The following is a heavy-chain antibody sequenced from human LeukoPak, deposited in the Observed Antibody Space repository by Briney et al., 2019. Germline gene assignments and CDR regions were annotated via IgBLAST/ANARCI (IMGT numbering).Heavy chain of an antibody. CDR3: ARDSPPHVRPYGSGSILGY. D-gene: IGHD3-10*01. Sequence: GGSLRLSCAASGFTISSNYMSWVRQAPGKGLEWVSVIYSGGSTNYADSVKGRFTISRDNSKNTLYLQMNSLRAEDTAVYYCARDSPPHVRPYGSGSILGYWGQGTLVTVSS. V-gene: IGHV3-53*01. CDR2: IYSGGST. J-gene: IGHJ4*02. CDR1: GFTISSNY.